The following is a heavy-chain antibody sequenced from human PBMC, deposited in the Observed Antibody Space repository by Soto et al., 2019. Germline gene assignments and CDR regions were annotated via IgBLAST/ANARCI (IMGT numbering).Heavy chain of an antibody. CDR1: GFTFSSYG. Sequence: QVQLVESGGGVVQPGRSLRLSCAASGFTFSSYGMHWVRQAPGKGLEWVAVISYDGSNKYYADSVKGRFTISRDNSKNTLYLQMNSLRAEDTAVHYCAKGVHYYDSSAPNAFDIWGQGTMVTVSS. D-gene: IGHD3-22*01. V-gene: IGHV3-30*18. CDR2: ISYDGSNK. J-gene: IGHJ3*02. CDR3: AKGVHYYDSSAPNAFDI.